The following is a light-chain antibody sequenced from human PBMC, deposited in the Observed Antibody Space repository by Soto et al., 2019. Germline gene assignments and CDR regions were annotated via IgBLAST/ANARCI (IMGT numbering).Light chain of an antibody. CDR3: QQYGSSRT. Sequence: EIVLTQSPGTLSLSPGERATLSCRASQGFSSNYLAWYQQKPGQAPRLLIYGTSSRATGIPDRFSGSGSGTDFTLTISRLEPEDFAVYYCQQYGSSRTFGQGTKVEIK. CDR2: GTS. CDR1: QGFSSNY. J-gene: IGKJ1*01. V-gene: IGKV3-20*01.